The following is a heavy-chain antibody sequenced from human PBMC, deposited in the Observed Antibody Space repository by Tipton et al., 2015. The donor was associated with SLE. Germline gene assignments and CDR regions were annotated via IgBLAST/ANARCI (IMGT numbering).Heavy chain of an antibody. J-gene: IGHJ2*01. D-gene: IGHD2-15*01. Sequence: SLRLSCAASGFIFSDFGIHWVRQAPGKGLEWVAVIWHHGSNKYYADSVKGRFTISGDNSRNTLYLQMNSLRAEDTAVYYCAKDFRAGSRYFDLWGRGTPVTVSS. CDR1: GFIFSDFG. CDR3: AKDFRAGSRYFDL. V-gene: IGHV3-33*06. CDR2: IWHHGSNK.